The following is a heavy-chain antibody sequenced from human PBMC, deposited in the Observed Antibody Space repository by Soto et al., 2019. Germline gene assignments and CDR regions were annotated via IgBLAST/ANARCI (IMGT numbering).Heavy chain of an antibody. J-gene: IGHJ6*02. CDR1: GFTFSSHD. V-gene: IGHV3-13*05. CDR2: ICTAGDP. D-gene: IGHD3-10*01. CDR3: ARDRLGENYYGMDV. Sequence: GGSLRPSCAASGFTFSSHDMHWVRQATGKGLEWVSAICTAGDPYYPGSVKGRFTISRENAKNSLYLQMNSLRAEDTAVYYCARDRLGENYYGMDVWGQGTTVTVSS.